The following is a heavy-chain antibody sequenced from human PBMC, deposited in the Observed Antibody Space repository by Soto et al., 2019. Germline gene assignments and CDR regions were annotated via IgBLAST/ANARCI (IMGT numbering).Heavy chain of an antibody. CDR2: ISSSGSTI. CDR1: GFTFSDYY. CDR3: ATPGSTDSSGYWVDI. Sequence: GGSLRLSCAASGFTFSDYYMSWIRQAPGKGLEWVSYISSSGSTIYYADSVKGRFTISRDNAKNSLYLQMNSLRAEDTAVYYCATPGSTDSSGYWVDIWGQGTMVTVSS. D-gene: IGHD3-22*01. V-gene: IGHV3-11*01. J-gene: IGHJ3*02.